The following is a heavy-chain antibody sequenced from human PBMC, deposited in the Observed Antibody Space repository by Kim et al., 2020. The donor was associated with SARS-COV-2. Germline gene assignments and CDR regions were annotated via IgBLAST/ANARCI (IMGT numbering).Heavy chain of an antibody. Sequence: SETLSLTCVVYGGSFSDYYCCWIRQSPGKGLEWIGEINHRGSPKSNPSLESRLTMSIDTSMLQFSLRLTSVTAADTDVYFCARGAVGGSCCPRDYYAMDV. D-gene: IGHD2-15*01. CDR3: ARGAVGGSCCPRDYYAMDV. CDR1: GGSFSDYY. V-gene: IGHV4-34*01. J-gene: IGHJ6*01. CDR2: INHRGSP.